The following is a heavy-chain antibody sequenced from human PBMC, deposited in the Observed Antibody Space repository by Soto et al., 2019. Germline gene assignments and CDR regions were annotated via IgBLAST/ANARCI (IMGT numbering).Heavy chain of an antibody. CDR2: IYHSGST. V-gene: IGHV4-30-2*01. Sequence: PSETLSLTCAVSGGSIISGGYSWSWIRQPPGKGLEWIGYIYHSGSTYYNPSLKSRVTISVDRSKNQFSLKLSSVTAADTAVYYCARAGGYCSGGSCYKRYYYYGMDVWGQGTTVTVSS. J-gene: IGHJ6*02. CDR3: ARAGGYCSGGSCYKRYYYYGMDV. CDR1: GGSIISGGYS. D-gene: IGHD2-15*01.